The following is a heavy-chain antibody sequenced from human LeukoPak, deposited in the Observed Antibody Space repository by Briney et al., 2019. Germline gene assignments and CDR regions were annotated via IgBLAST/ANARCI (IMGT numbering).Heavy chain of an antibody. V-gene: IGHV3-23*01. CDR1: GFTFSSFA. D-gene: IGHD3-3*01. CDR3: ARGSGRITIFGVPY. CDR2: ISGSGGTT. Sequence: GGSLRLSCVPSGFTFSSFAMTWVRQAPGKGLEWVSSISGSGGTTYYADSVKGRFTISRDNAKNSLYLQMSSLRVEDTAVYYCARGSGRITIFGVPYWGQGTLVTVSS. J-gene: IGHJ4*02.